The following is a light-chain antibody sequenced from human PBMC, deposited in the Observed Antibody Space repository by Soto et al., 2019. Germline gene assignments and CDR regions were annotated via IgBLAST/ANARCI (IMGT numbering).Light chain of an antibody. CDR3: QSYDSSLSGYV. CDR1: SSNIGAGYD. CDR2: GNS. J-gene: IGLJ1*01. Sequence: QLVLTQPPSVSGAPGQRVTISCTGSSSNIGAGYDVYWYQQLPGIVPKVLIYGNSNRPSGVPDRFSGSKSGTSASLAITGLQAEDEADYYCQSYDSSLSGYVFGTGTKVTVL. V-gene: IGLV1-40*01.